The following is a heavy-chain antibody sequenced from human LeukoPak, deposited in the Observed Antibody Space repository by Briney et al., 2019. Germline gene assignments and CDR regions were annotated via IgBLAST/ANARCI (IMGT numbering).Heavy chain of an antibody. J-gene: IGHJ4*02. CDR2: ISYDGSNK. V-gene: IGHV3-30*18. D-gene: IGHD3-10*01. CDR3: AKDMAPLEILLWFGEFGFDY. CDR1: GFTFSSYG. Sequence: GGSLRLSCAASGFTFSSYGMHWVRQAPGKGLEWVAVISYDGSNKYYADSVKGRFTISRDNSKNTLYLQMNSLRAEDTAVYYCAKDMAPLEILLWFGEFGFDYWGQGTLVTVSS.